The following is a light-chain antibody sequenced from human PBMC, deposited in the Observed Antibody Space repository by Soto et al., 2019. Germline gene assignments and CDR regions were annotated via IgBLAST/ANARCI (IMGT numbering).Light chain of an antibody. CDR1: QSVSTF. CDR2: GAS. J-gene: IGKJ5*01. Sequence: EIVLTQSPATLSLSPGERAILSCRASQSVSTFLAWFQQKPGQPPRLLIYGASRRATGIPDRFSGSASGTDFTLTISRLEPEDFAVYFCQQYSDLPMTFGQGTRLEIK. CDR3: QQYSDLPMT. V-gene: IGKV3-20*01.